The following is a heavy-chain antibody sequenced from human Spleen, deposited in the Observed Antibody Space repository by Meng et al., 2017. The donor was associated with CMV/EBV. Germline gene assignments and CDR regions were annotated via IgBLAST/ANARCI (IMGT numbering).Heavy chain of an antibody. CDR1: GFTFSNAW. D-gene: IGHD6-19*01. CDR2: IKSKTDGGTT. Sequence: GESLKISCAASGFTFSNAWMSWVRQAPGKGLEWVGRIKSKTDGGTTDYAAPVKGRFTISRDDSKNTLYLQMNSLRAEDTAVYYCAKGSVGSSGWLNFDYWGQGTLVTVSS. J-gene: IGHJ4*02. CDR3: AKGSVGSSGWLNFDY. V-gene: IGHV3-15*01.